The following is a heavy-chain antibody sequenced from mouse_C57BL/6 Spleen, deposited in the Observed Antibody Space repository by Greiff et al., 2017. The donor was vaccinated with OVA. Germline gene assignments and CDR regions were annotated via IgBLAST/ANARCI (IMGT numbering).Heavy chain of an antibody. J-gene: IGHJ2*01. V-gene: IGHV1-53*01. D-gene: IGHD1-1*01. CDR3: ARSPYYYGSSPYYFDY. CDR1: GYTFTSYW. Sequence: QVQLQQPGTDLVKPGASVKLSCKASGYTFTSYWMHWVKQRPGQGLEWIGNINPSNGGTNYNEKFKSKATLTVDKSSSTAYMQLSSLTSEDSAVYYCARSPYYYGSSPYYFDYWGQGTTLTVSS. CDR2: INPSNGGT.